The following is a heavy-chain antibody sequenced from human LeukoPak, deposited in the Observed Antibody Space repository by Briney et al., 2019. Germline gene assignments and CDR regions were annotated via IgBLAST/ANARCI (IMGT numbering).Heavy chain of an antibody. CDR1: GFTVSSNY. D-gene: IGHD3-22*01. CDR2: IYSGGST. V-gene: IGHV3-53*01. Sequence: GGSLRLSCAASGFTVSSNYMSWVRQAPGKGLEWVSVIYSGGSTYYADSVKGRFTISRDNSKNTLYLQMNSLRAEDTAVYYCARAGYYSDYFDYWGQGTLVTVSS. CDR3: ARAGYYSDYFDY. J-gene: IGHJ4*02.